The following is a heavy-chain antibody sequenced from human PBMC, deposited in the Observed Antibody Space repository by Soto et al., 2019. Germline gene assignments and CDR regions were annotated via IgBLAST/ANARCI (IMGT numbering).Heavy chain of an antibody. J-gene: IGHJ3*02. D-gene: IGHD3-10*01. CDR2: IYWDDDK. V-gene: IGHV2-5*02. Sequence: ITLMESGPTLVKPTQTLTLTCTFSGLSLSTSGVGVGCIRQPPGKALEWLAVIYWDDDKRYSTVLKSRLTITKDSCKNQVVPTMTTMNPVDTATYCRAHLSVSAGAFDIWGQGTMVTVS. CDR1: GLSLSTSGVG. CDR3: AHLSVSAGAFDI.